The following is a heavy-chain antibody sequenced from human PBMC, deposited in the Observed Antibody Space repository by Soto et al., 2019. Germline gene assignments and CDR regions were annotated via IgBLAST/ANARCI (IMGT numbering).Heavy chain of an antibody. CDR3: ARVMCGDCSTYYYYSMYV. Sequence: EVQLVESGGGLVKPGGSLRLSCAASGFTFGTYTMNWVRQAPGKGLEWVSSIGTTSSYIYYADSVRGRFTISRDTSRDSLYLQMSSLSAEDTAVYYCARVMCGDCSTYYYYSMYVWGQGTTVTVSS. CDR1: GFTFGTYT. CDR2: IGTTSSYI. V-gene: IGHV3-21*01. J-gene: IGHJ6*02. D-gene: IGHD2-21*02.